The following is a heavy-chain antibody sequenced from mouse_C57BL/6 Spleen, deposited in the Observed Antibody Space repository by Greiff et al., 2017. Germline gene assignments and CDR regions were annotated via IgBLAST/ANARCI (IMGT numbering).Heavy chain of an antibody. CDR3: TNGYYEDYFGY. J-gene: IGHJ2*01. V-gene: IGHV14-4*01. CDR1: GFTIKDDY. Sequence: VQLQQSGAELVRPGASVKLSCTASGFTIKDDYMHWVKQRPEQGLEWIGWIDPENGDTEYASKFQGKATITADTSSNTAYLQLSSLTSEDTAVYYCTNGYYEDYFGYWGQGTTLTVSS. CDR2: IDPENGDT. D-gene: IGHD2-3*01.